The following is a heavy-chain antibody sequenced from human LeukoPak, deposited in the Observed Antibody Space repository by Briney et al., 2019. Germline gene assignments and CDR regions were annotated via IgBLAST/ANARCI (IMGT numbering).Heavy chain of an antibody. V-gene: IGHV3-23*01. CDR2: ISGSGGST. CDR1: GFNFSIFA. CDR3: AKDLHLSGYADFDY. J-gene: IGHJ4*02. Sequence: QSGGSLRLSRAGSGFNFSIFAMNWVRQAPGKGLEWVSAISGSGGSTYYADSVKGRFTISRDNSKNTRYLQMNSLRAEDTAVYYCAKDLHLSGYADFDYWGQGTLVTVSS. D-gene: IGHD5-12*01.